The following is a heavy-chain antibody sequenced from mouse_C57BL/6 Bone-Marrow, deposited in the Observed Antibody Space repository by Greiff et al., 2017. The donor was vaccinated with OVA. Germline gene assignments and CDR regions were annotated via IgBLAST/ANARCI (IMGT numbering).Heavy chain of an antibody. CDR1: GYAFSSYW. CDR3: ARGGQLRLRFAY. V-gene: IGHV1-80*01. CDR2: IYPGDGDT. D-gene: IGHD3-2*02. Sequence: QVQLKESGAELVKPGASVKISCKASGYAFSSYWMNWVKQRPGKGLEWIGQIYPGDGDTNYNGKFKGKATLTADKSSSTAYMQLSSLTSEDSAVYFCARGGQLRLRFAYWGQGTLVTVSA. J-gene: IGHJ3*01.